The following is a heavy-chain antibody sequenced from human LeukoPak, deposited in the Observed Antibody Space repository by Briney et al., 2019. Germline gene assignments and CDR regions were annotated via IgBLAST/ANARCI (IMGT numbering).Heavy chain of an antibody. J-gene: IGHJ4*01. CDR2: INPSGGST. CDR3: ARDGTVSSFDY. CDR1: GGTFSSYA. D-gene: IGHD1-1*01. V-gene: IGHV1-46*01. Sequence: ASVKVSCKASGGTFSSYAISWVRQAPGQGLEWMGIINPSGGSTSYAQKFQGRVTMTRDTSTSTVYMELSSLRSEDTAVYYRARDGTVSSFDYWGQEPWSPSPQ.